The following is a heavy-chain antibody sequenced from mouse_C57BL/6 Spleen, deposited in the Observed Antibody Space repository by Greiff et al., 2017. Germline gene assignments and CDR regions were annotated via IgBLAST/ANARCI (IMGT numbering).Heavy chain of an antibody. CDR1: GYTFTSYW. D-gene: IGHD1-1*01. J-gene: IGHJ4*01. CDR2: IDPTRGCT. V-gene: IGHV1-72*01. Sequence: QVQLQQPGAELVKPGASVKLSCKASGYTFTSYWMHWVKQRPGRGLEWIGRIDPTRGCTKYNEKFKSQATLTVDKPSSTAYMQLSSLTSEDSAVYYCARHFITTASMDYWGQGTSVTVSS. CDR3: ARHFITTASMDY.